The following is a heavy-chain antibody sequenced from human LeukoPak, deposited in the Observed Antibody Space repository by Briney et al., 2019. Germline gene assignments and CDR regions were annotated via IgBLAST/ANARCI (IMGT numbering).Heavy chain of an antibody. J-gene: IGHJ4*02. CDR3: ARGPPRYYGSGSSPY. V-gene: IGHV7-4-1*02. D-gene: IGHD3-10*01. CDR2: INTNTGNP. CDR1: GYTFTSYT. Sequence: ASVKVSCKASGYTFTSYTMNWVRQAPGQGLEWMGWINTNTGNPTYAQGFTGRFVFSLDTSVSTAYLQISNLKAEDTAVYYCARGPPRYYGSGSSPYWGQGTLVTVSS.